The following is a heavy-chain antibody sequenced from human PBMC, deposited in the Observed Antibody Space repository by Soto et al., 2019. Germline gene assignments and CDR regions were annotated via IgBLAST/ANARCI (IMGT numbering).Heavy chain of an antibody. V-gene: IGHV3-23*01. CDR2: ISGSGGST. CDR3: ACSSSLDYYYYMDV. J-gene: IGHJ6*03. Sequence: GGSLRLSCAASGFTFSSYAMSWVRQAPGKGLEWVSAISGSGGSTYYADSVKGRFTISRDNSKNTLYLQMNSLRAEDTAVYYCACSSSLDYYYYMDVWGKGTTVTVSS. CDR1: GFTFSSYA. D-gene: IGHD6-6*01.